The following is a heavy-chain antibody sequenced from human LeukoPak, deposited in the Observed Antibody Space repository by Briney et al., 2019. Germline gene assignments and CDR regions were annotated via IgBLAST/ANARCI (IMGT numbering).Heavy chain of an antibody. CDR3: ARVVVGIAAAVD. Sequence: SETLSLTCAVYGGSFSGYYWSWIRQHPGKGLEWIGYIYYSGSTYYNPSLKSRVTISVDTSKNQFSLKLSSVTAADTAVYYCARVVVGIAAAVDWGQGTLVTVSS. CDR2: IYYSGST. D-gene: IGHD6-13*01. CDR1: GGSFSGYY. V-gene: IGHV4-31*11. J-gene: IGHJ4*02.